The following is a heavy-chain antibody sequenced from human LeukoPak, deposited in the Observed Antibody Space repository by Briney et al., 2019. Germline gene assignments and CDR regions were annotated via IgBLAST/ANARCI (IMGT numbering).Heavy chain of an antibody. CDR1: GYTFSDYF. CDR3: AHLAGDYSGSYPPDAFDI. CDR2: IIPIFGTA. V-gene: IGHV1-69*05. Sequence: ASVKVSCKASGYTFSDYFIQWVRQAPGQGLEWMGGIIPIFGTANYAQKFQGRVTITTDESTSTAYMELSSLRSEDTAVYYCAHLAGDYSGSYPPDAFDIWGQGTMVTVSS. D-gene: IGHD1-26*01. J-gene: IGHJ3*02.